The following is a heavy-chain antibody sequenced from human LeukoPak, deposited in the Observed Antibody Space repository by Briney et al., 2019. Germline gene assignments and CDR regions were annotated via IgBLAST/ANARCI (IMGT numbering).Heavy chain of an antibody. CDR1: GFTFSSYG. V-gene: IGHV3-30*02. D-gene: IGHD3-22*01. CDR2: IRYDGSNK. Sequence: PGGSLRLSCAASGFTFSSYGMHWVRQAPGKGLEWVAFIRYDGSNKYYADSVKGRFTISRDNAKNSLYLQMNSLRAEDMALYYCAKGSDDSSGYYYVGHFDYWGQGTLVTVSS. J-gene: IGHJ4*02. CDR3: AKGSDDSSGYYYVGHFDY.